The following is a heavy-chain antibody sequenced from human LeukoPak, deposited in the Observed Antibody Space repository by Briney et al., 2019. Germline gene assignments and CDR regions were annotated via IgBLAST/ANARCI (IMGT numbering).Heavy chain of an antibody. Sequence: GGSLRLSCAASGFTFSSYAMSWVRQAPGKGLEWVSAISGSGGSTYYSDSVKGRFTISRDYSKNTLFLQMNSLRAEDTAVYYCAKDPGGNRGDSDYWGQETLVNVSS. CDR1: GFTFSSYA. V-gene: IGHV3-23*01. J-gene: IGHJ4*02. D-gene: IGHD4-23*01. CDR2: ISGSGGST. CDR3: AKDPGGNRGDSDY.